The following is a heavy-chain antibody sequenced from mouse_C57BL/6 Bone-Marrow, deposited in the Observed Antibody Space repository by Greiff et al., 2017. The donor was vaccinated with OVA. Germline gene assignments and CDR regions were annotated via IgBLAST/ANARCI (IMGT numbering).Heavy chain of an antibody. Sequence: VQLQQSGAELVKPGASVKLSCKASGYTFTEYTIHWVQQRSGQGLEWIGWFYPGSGSIKYNEKFKDKATLTADKSTSTVYMELSRLKSEDSAVYSCARQPYSSGHGYAMDYWGQGTSVTVSS. CDR3: ARQPYSSGHGYAMDY. D-gene: IGHD3-2*02. CDR2: FYPGSGSI. CDR1: GYTFTEYT. J-gene: IGHJ4*01. V-gene: IGHV1-62-2*01.